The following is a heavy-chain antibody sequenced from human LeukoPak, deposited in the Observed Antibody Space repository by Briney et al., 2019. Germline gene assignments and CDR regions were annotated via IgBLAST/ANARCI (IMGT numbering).Heavy chain of an antibody. V-gene: IGHV3-15*01. Sequence: PGGSLRLSCAASGFTFSNAWMSWVRQAPGKGLEWVGRIKSKTDGGTTDYAAPVKGRFTISRDDSKNTLYLQMNSLKTEDTAVYYCTTGTRFGPHDAFDIWGQGTMVTVSS. J-gene: IGHJ3*02. CDR2: IKSKTDGGTT. D-gene: IGHD3-16*01. CDR3: TTGTRFGPHDAFDI. CDR1: GFTFSNAW.